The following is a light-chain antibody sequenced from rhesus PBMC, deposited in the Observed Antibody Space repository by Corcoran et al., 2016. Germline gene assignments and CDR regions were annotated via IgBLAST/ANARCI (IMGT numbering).Light chain of an antibody. CDR3: CSYAGSYTLI. Sequence: QAALTQPRSVSGSPGQSVTISCTGASSDIGDYNFVSWYQQFPDTAPKLMIYEVSKRPSGVSDRFSGSKSGNTASLTISGLQAEDEADYYCCSYAGSYTLILGPGTRLTVL. J-gene: IGLJ1*01. CDR2: EVS. V-gene: IGLV2-32*01. CDR1: SSDIGDYNF.